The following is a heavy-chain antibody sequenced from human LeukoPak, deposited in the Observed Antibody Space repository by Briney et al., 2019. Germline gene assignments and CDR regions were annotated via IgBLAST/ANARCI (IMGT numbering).Heavy chain of an antibody. D-gene: IGHD1-26*01. V-gene: IGHV3-21*01. Sequence: PVGSLRLSCAASGFTFSSYSMNWVRQAPGKGLEWVSSISSSSSYIYYADSVKGRFTISRDNAKNSLYLQMNSLRAEDTAVYYCARGELLRLYSYYMDVWGKGTTVTVSS. CDR1: GFTFSSYS. J-gene: IGHJ6*03. CDR3: ARGELLRLYSYYMDV. CDR2: ISSSSSYI.